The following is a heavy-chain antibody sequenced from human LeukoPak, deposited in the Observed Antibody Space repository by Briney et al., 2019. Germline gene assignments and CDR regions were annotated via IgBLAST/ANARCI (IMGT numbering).Heavy chain of an antibody. CDR1: GFTFSSYS. CDR2: ISSSSSYI. CDR3: ARVGGEAIDAFDI. D-gene: IGHD2-2*01. J-gene: IGHJ3*02. Sequence: GGSLRLSCAPSGFTFSSYSMNCVRRAPGKGLEWVSSISSSSSYIYYADSVKGRFNISRGNGKNSLYLQMISLRAEDTAVYYCARVGGEAIDAFDIWGQGTMVTVSS. V-gene: IGHV3-21*01.